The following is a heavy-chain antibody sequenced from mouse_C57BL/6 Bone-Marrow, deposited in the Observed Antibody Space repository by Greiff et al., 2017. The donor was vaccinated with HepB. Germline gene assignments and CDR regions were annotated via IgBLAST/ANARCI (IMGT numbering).Heavy chain of an antibody. J-gene: IGHJ2*01. Sequence: QVQLKESGAELVRPGTSVKMSCKASGYTFTNYWIGWAKQRPGHGLEWIGDIYPGGGYTNYNEKFKGKATLTADKSSSTAYMQFSSLTSEDSAIYYCARGGYDYGYYFDYWGQGTTLTVSS. CDR1: GYTFTNYW. V-gene: IGHV1-63*01. D-gene: IGHD2-4*01. CDR3: ARGGYDYGYYFDY. CDR2: IYPGGGYT.